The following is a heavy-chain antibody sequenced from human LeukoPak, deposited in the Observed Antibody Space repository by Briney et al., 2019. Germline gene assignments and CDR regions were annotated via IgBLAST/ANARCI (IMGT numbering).Heavy chain of an antibody. J-gene: IGHJ4*02. CDR1: GYTFTSYD. CDR3: ARGQRYFDWLFDY. D-gene: IGHD3-9*01. Sequence: GASVKVSCKASGYTFTSYDINWVRQATGQGLEWMGWMNPKSGNTGYAQKFQGRVTMTRNTSISTAYMELSSLRSEDTAVYYCARGQRYFDWLFDYWGQGTLVTVSS. V-gene: IGHV1-8*01. CDR2: MNPKSGNT.